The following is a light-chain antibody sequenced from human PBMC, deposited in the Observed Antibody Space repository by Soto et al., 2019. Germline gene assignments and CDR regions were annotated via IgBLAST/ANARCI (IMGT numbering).Light chain of an antibody. CDR3: LQHKSYPRT. V-gene: IGKV1-17*03. CDR1: QDISNF. CDR2: SAN. J-gene: IGKJ1*01. Sequence: IQMNNSLCTLSATEGDRVTITCRASQDISNFLVWFQQRPGKVPKRLMYSANRLESGVPSRFSGSGSGTEFTLTISSLQPEDFATYYCLQHKSYPRTFGQGTKV.